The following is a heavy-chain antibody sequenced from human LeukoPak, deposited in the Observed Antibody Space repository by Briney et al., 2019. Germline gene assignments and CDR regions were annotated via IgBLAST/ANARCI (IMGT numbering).Heavy chain of an antibody. CDR2: SDSDGSIT. V-gene: IGHV3-74*01. CDR1: GFTFSSHW. J-gene: IGHJ4*02. Sequence: GGSLRLSCAASGFTFSSHWMFWVRQAPGKGLVWVSLSDSDGSITTYADSVKGRFTMSRDNAKNALYLQMNSLRAEDTAVYYCARGGVVAAADYWGQGTLVTVSS. D-gene: IGHD6-13*01. CDR3: ARGGVVAAADY.